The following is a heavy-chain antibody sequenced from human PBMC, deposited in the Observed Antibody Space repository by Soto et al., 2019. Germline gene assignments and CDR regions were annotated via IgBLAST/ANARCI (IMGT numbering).Heavy chain of an antibody. CDR1: GFSFGNYW. V-gene: IGHV3-7*03. CDR2: IKEDGSER. Sequence: GFLRVCCAVSGFSFGNYWMSWVRQAPGKGLEWLASIKEDGSERYYLDSVKGRFTISRDNAKDSLSLQMNSLRGEDTAFYYCARDVGPVTIFGEALSGYFDFWGQGTLVTVPS. D-gene: IGHD3-3*01. J-gene: IGHJ4*02. CDR3: ARDVGPVTIFGEALSGYFDF.